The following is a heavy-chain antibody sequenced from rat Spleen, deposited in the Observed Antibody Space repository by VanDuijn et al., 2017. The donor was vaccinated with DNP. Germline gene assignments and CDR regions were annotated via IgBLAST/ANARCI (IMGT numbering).Heavy chain of an antibody. CDR3: ARTGSITTVPDY. V-gene: IGHV3-1*01. Sequence: EVQLQESGPGLVKPSQSLSLTCSVTGYSITSNYWGWIRKFPGNEMEWMAYISYSGITGYNPSLKSRISITRDTSKNQFFLQLNSVTTDDTAMYYCARTGSITTVPDYWGQGVMVTVSS. D-gene: IGHD1-1*01. CDR2: ISYSGIT. CDR1: GYSITSNY. J-gene: IGHJ2*01.